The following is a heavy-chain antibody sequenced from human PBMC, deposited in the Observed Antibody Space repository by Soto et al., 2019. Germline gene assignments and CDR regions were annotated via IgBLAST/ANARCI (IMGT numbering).Heavy chain of an antibody. J-gene: IGHJ4*02. Sequence: TSETLSLTCAVYGGSFSGYYWSWIRQPPGKGLEWIGEINHSGSTNYNPSLKSRVTISVDTSKNQFSLKLSSVTAADTAVYYCARRGSSEGLDYWGQGTLVTVSS. CDR1: GGSFSGYY. CDR2: INHSGST. D-gene: IGHD6-6*01. V-gene: IGHV4-34*01. CDR3: ARRGSSEGLDY.